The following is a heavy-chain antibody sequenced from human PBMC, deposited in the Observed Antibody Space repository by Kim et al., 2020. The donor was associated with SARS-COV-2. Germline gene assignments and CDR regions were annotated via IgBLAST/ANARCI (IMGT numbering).Heavy chain of an antibody. V-gene: IGHV1-2*06. CDR1: GYTFIYYY. Sequence: ASVKVSCKASGYTFIYYYIHWVRQAPGQGLEWMGRVNSNNGDPDYAQDFRGRVTVTRDTSISTASMELSSLRSDDTAVYYCARESMDGLDSWGQGTLVTVSS. CDR3: ARESMDGLDS. CDR2: VNSNNGDP. J-gene: IGHJ4*02. D-gene: IGHD3-10*01.